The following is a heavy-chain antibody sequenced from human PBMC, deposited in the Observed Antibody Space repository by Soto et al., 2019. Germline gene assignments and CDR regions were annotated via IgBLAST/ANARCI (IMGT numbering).Heavy chain of an antibody. D-gene: IGHD2-2*01. CDR3: ARDIGSYAYAEGY. Sequence: QVQLQESGPGLVKPSETLSLTCSVSGGSINSYWWSWIRQPAGKGLEWIGRVYSSGTTDYNPSLNSRATMSVETSKNQFAVKLTSVTAADTAVYYFARDIGSYAYAEGYGGQGIQITVSS. V-gene: IGHV4-4*07. CDR2: VYSSGTT. CDR1: GGSINSYW. J-gene: IGHJ4*02.